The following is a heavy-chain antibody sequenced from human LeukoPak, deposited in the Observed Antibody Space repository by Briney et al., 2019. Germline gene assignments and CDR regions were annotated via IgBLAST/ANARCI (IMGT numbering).Heavy chain of an antibody. V-gene: IGHV4-59*01. Sequence: PSETLSLTCTVSGGSISSYYWSWIRQPPGMGLEWIGYLYYRGSTNYNPSLKSRVTIAVDTSKNQFSLKLSSVAAADTAVYYCARDRGVVVPAARGNYYYYCMDVWGKGTTVTVSS. CDR2: LYYRGST. CDR1: GGSISSYY. D-gene: IGHD2-2*01. CDR3: ARDRGVVVPAARGNYYYYCMDV. J-gene: IGHJ6*04.